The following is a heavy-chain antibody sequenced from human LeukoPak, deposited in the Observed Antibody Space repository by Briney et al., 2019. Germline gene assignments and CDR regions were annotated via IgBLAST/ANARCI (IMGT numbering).Heavy chain of an antibody. J-gene: IGHJ6*04. D-gene: IGHD6-13*01. CDR1: GFTVSSNY. CDR3: ARDPSSAYYSYYGMDV. CDR2: IYSGGST. V-gene: IGHV3-53*01. Sequence: HPGGSLRLSCAASGFTVSSNYMSWVRQAPGKGLEWVSVIYSGGSTYYADSVKGRFTISRDNSKNTLYLQMNSLRAEDTAVYYCARDPSSAYYSYYGMDVWGKGTTVTVSS.